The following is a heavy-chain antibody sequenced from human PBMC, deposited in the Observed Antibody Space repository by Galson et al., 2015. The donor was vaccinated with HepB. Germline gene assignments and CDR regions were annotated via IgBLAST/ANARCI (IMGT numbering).Heavy chain of an antibody. J-gene: IGHJ4*02. CDR2: ISGSGGST. Sequence: SLRLSCAASGFTFSSYAMSWVRQAPGKGLEWVSAISGSGGSTYYADSVKGRFTISRDNSKNTLYLQMNSLRAEDTAVYYCAKDLTLYSSGWYDYWGQGTLVTVSS. CDR3: AKDLTLYSSGWYDY. D-gene: IGHD6-19*01. CDR1: GFTFSSYA. V-gene: IGHV3-23*01.